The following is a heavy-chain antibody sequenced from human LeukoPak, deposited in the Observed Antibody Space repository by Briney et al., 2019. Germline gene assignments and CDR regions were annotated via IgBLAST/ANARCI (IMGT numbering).Heavy chain of an antibody. V-gene: IGHV4-39*07. D-gene: IGHD3-22*01. CDR1: GGSISSSSYY. CDR3: ARDRPDYYDSKGAFDI. Sequence: SETLSLTCTVSGGSISSSSYYWGWVRQPPGKWLEWIGCIYYSGSTYYNPSLKSRVTISVDTSKNQFSLKLSSVTAADTAVYDCARDRPDYYDSKGAFDIWGQGTMVTVSS. CDR2: IYYSGST. J-gene: IGHJ3*02.